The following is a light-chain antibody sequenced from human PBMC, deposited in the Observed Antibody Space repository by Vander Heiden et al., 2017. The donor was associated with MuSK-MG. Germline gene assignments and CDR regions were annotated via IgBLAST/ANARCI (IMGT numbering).Light chain of an antibody. J-gene: IGLJ2*01. V-gene: IGLV7-46*01. CDR2: DTS. Sequence: QAVVTQEPSLTVSPGGTVTLTCGSSTGAVTSGHYPYWFQQKPGQAPRTRIYDTSNKHSWTPARFSGSRLGGKAALTLSGAQPEDEAEYYCLLSYSGARHVVFGGGTKLTVL. CDR1: TGAVTSGHY. CDR3: LLSYSGARHVV.